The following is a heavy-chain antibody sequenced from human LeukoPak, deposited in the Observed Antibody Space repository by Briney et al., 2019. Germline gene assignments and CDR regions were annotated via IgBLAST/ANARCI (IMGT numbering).Heavy chain of an antibody. CDR3: VREGFGTSWDWFDP. CDR1: EFTFSQYW. V-gene: IGHV3-74*01. J-gene: IGHJ5*02. CDR2: INSDGSTT. Sequence: GGSVRLSCAASEFTFSQYWMHWVRQAPGKGLVWVSRINSDGSTTNYADFVKGRFTISRDNAKNTLYLQMNSLRVDDTALYYCVREGFGTSWDWFDPWGQGTQVTVSS. D-gene: IGHD6-13*01.